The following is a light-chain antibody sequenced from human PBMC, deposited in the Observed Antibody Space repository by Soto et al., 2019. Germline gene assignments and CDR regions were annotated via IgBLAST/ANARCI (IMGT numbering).Light chain of an antibody. V-gene: IGKV2-30*02. CDR1: QSLVHSSGNTY. CDR3: MQTTHWPYT. CDR2: KVS. J-gene: IGKJ5*01. Sequence: DVVLTQSPLSLPVTPGQPASISCRSRQSLVHSSGNTYLNWFLQRPGQSPRRLIYKVSTRDSGVPDRFSGSGSDTDFTLNISRVEAEDVGIYYCMQTTHWPYTFGQGTRLEIK.